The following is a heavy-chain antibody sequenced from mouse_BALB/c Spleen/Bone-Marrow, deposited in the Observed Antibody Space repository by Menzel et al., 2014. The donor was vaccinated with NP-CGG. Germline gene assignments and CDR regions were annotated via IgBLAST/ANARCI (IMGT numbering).Heavy chain of an antibody. Sequence: VHVKQSRPELVKPGASMKISCKASGYSFTGYTMNWVKQSHGKNLEWIGLINPYNGGTSYNQKFKGKATLTVDKSSSTAYMELLSLTSEDSAVYYCARSYYDYDDAMDYWGQGTSVTVSS. CDR1: GYSFTGYT. V-gene: IGHV1-18*01. CDR3: ARSYYDYDDAMDY. J-gene: IGHJ4*01. CDR2: INPYNGGT. D-gene: IGHD2-4*01.